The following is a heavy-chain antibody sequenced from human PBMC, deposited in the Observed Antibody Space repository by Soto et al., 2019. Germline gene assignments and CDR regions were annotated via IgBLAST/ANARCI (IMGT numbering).Heavy chain of an antibody. Sequence: QVQLVQSGAEVKKPGASVKVSCKASGYTFTSYGISWVRQAPGQGLEWMGWISAYNGNTNYAQKLQGRDTMTTDTPTSTAYMELRSLRSDDTAVYYCARVYCSGGSCYLGFGWYYCSMDVWGKGTTVTVSS. J-gene: IGHJ6*03. D-gene: IGHD2-15*01. CDR3: ARVYCSGGSCYLGFGWYYCSMDV. CDR1: GYTFTSYG. V-gene: IGHV1-18*01. CDR2: ISAYNGNT.